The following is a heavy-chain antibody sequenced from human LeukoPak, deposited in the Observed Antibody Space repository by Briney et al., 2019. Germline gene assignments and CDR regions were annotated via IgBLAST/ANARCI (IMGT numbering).Heavy chain of an antibody. J-gene: IGHJ3*01. Sequence: AGGSLRLSCAASGFTFSTYGMSWVRQAPGKGLEWVANLNPDGSERKYVDSVKGRFTISRDNAKNSVYLQMSSLRAEDTAVFYCARDSGSRRGCAFDVWGHGTMVTVSS. CDR1: GFTFSTYG. V-gene: IGHV3-7*01. CDR3: ARDSGSRRGCAFDV. D-gene: IGHD6-13*01. CDR2: LNPDGSER.